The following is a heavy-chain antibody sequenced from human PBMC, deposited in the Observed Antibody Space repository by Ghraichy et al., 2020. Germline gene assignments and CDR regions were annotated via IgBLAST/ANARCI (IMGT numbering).Heavy chain of an antibody. V-gene: IGHV3-43*01. J-gene: IGHJ2*01. CDR2: VTRDAGTI. Sequence: GGSLRLSCAAAGFQFDDYTMHWVRQVPGKGLEWVALVTRDAGTIYYADSVKGRFTISRDNSKNSLYLQMNSLRSEDAAFYYCAKGSGRTSDGYYYWYFDFWGRGTLVSVSS. CDR3: AKGSGRTSDGYYYWYFDF. D-gene: IGHD3-3*01. CDR1: GFQFDDYT.